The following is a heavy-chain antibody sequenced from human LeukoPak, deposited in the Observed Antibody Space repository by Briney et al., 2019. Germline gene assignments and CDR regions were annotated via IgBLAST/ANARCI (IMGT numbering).Heavy chain of an antibody. J-gene: IGHJ5*02. Sequence: XKASGYTFTSYGISWVRQAPGQGGEGMGWISAYNGNTNYSQKLQGRVTMTTDTSTSTAYLELRSLRSDDTAVYYCARGRDCSGGSCPLDPWGQGTLVTVSS. D-gene: IGHD2-15*01. CDR1: GYTFTSYG. V-gene: IGHV1-18*01. CDR3: ARGRDCSGGSCPLDP. CDR2: ISAYNGNT.